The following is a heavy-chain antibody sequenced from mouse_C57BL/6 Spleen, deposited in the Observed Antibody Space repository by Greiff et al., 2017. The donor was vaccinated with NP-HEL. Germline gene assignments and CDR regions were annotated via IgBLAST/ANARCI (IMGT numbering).Heavy chain of an antibody. CDR3: ARYYYGSSPHFDY. Sequence: EVKLMESGGGLVKPGGSLKLSCAASGFTFSSYAMSWVRQTPEKRLEWVATISDGGSYTYYPDNVKGRFTISRDNAKNNLYLQMSHLKSEDTAMYYCARYYYGSSPHFDYWGQGTTLTVSS. D-gene: IGHD1-1*01. CDR2: ISDGGSYT. CDR1: GFTFSSYA. V-gene: IGHV5-4*03. J-gene: IGHJ2*01.